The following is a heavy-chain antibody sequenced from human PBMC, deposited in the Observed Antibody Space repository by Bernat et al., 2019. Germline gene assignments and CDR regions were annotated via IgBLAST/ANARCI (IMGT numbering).Heavy chain of an antibody. V-gene: IGHV1-2*04. Sequence: QVRLVQSGAEVKKPGASVKVSCRASGYTFTDYYFHWVRQAPGQGLEWMGWINPNSGVTNYAQNLQGWVTMTRDTSISIVYMELSRLRSDDTAVYYCASGTGARRELDYWGQGTLVTVSS. CDR1: GYTFTDYY. J-gene: IGHJ4*02. D-gene: IGHD7-27*01. CDR2: INPNSGVT. CDR3: ASGTGARRELDY.